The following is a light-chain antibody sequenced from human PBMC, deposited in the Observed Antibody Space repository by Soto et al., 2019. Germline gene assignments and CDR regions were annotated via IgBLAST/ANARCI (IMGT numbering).Light chain of an antibody. Sequence: EIVLTQSPGTLSLSPGGRATLSCRASQSVSSNYLAWYQRKPGQTPRLLIYAASSRATGVPDRFSGSGSGTDFTLTISRLEPGDFAVYYCQQYGRSPATFGQGTKVDIK. CDR1: QSVSSNY. CDR2: AAS. V-gene: IGKV3-20*01. J-gene: IGKJ1*01. CDR3: QQYGRSPAT.